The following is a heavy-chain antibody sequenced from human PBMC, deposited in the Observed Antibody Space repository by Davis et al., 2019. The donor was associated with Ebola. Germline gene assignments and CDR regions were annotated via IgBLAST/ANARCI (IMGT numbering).Heavy chain of an antibody. CDR2: IYYSGIT. J-gene: IGHJ6*02. D-gene: IGHD3-16*01. CDR3: ASLGGPYYYYGMDV. V-gene: IGHV4-39*07. Sequence: SETLSLTCTVSGGSIISSSSYWGWIRQPPRKGLEWIGSIYYSGITYYNPSLKSRVTISVDTSKNQFSLKLSSVTAADTAVYYCASLGGPYYYYGMDVWGQGTTVTVSS. CDR1: GGSIISSSSY.